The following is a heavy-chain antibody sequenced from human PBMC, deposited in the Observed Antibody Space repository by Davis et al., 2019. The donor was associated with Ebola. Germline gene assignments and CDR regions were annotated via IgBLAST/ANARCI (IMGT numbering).Heavy chain of an antibody. CDR3: AKEYYDFWSGPYYFDY. V-gene: IGHV3-21*01. D-gene: IGHD3-3*01. CDR2: ISSSSSYI. J-gene: IGHJ4*02. CDR1: GFTFSSYS. Sequence: GESLKISCAASGFTFSSYSMNWVRQAPGKGLEWVSSISSSSSYIYYADSVKGRFTISRDNAKNSLYLQMNSLRAEDTAVYYCAKEYYDFWSGPYYFDYWGQGTLVTVSS.